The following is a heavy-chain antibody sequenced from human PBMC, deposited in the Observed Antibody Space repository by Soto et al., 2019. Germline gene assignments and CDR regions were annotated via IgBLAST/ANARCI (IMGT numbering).Heavy chain of an antibody. CDR1: GFTFSSYW. J-gene: IGHJ4*02. CDR3: ASSSRWIYGDYN. D-gene: IGHD4-17*01. V-gene: IGHV3-74*02. Sequence: EVQLVESGGGLVQPGGSLRLSCAASGFTFSSYWMHWVRQAPGKGLVWVSRINSDGTTTNYADSVKGRFTISSDNAKNTVYLQMNSLRAEDTAVYYCASSSRWIYGDYNWGRGTLVTVSS. CDR2: INSDGTTT.